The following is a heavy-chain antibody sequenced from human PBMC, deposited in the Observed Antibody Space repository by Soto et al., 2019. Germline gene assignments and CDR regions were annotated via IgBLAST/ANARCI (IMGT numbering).Heavy chain of an antibody. V-gene: IGHV1-3*01. CDR2: INAGNGNT. CDR1: GYTFTSYA. J-gene: IGHJ4*01. D-gene: IGHD6-13*01. Sequence: ASVKVSCKASGYTFTSYAMHWVRQAPGQRLEWMGWINAGNGNTKYSQKFQGRVTITRDTSASTAYMELSSLRSEDTAVYYCARPYSSSWYYLDYWGQGTLVTVSS. CDR3: ARPYSSSWYYLDY.